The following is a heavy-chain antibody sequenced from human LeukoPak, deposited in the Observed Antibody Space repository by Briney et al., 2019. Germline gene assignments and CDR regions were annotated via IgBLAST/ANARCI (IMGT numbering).Heavy chain of an antibody. D-gene: IGHD6-13*01. V-gene: IGHV1-18*01. CDR3: AIGSGYSSSWFSDY. CDR1: GYTFTSYG. Sequence: GASVKVSCKASGYTFTSYGISWVRQAPGQGLEWMGWISAYNGNTDYAQKLQGRVTMTTDTSTSTAYMELRSLRSDDTAVYYCAIGSGYSSSWFSDYWGQGTLVTVSS. J-gene: IGHJ4*02. CDR2: ISAYNGNT.